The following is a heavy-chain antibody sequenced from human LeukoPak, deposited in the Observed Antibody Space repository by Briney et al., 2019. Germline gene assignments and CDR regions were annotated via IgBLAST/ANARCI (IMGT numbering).Heavy chain of an antibody. CDR1: GVSISSSSYY. Sequence: SETLSLTCNVSGVSISSSSYYWGWIRQPPGKGLEWIGSIYSSGSTYYNSSLKSRVTISVDTSKNQFSLKLSSVTAADTAVYYCARDVITMVRGVLSYYYYYYMDVWGKGTTVTVSS. D-gene: IGHD3-10*01. V-gene: IGHV4-39*07. CDR2: IYSSGST. CDR3: ARDVITMVRGVLSYYYYYYMDV. J-gene: IGHJ6*03.